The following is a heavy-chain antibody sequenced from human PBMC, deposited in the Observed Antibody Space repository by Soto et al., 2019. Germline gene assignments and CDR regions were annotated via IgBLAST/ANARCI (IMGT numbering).Heavy chain of an antibody. V-gene: IGHV4-59*01. D-gene: IGHD1-1*01. J-gene: IGHJ5*02. CDR1: GGSISSYY. CDR3: ARVNERYLRGWFDP. Sequence: TLSLTCTVSGGSISSYYWSWIRQPPGKGLEWIGYIYYSGSTNYNPSLKSRVTISVDTSKNQFSLKLSSVTAADTAVYYCARVNERYLRGWFDPWGQGTLVTVS. CDR2: IYYSGST.